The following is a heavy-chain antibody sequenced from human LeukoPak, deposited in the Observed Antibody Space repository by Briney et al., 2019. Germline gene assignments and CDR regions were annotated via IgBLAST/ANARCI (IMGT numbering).Heavy chain of an antibody. CDR1: GGSFSGYY. CDR3: ARGSDSARAFDY. CDR2: INHSGST. J-gene: IGHJ4*02. V-gene: IGHV4-34*01. Sequence: SETLSLTCAVYGGSFSGYYWSWIRQPPGKGLEWIGEINHSGSTNYNPSLKSRVTISVDTSKNQFSLQLSSVTPEDTAVYYCARGSDSARAFDYWGQGTLVTVSS.